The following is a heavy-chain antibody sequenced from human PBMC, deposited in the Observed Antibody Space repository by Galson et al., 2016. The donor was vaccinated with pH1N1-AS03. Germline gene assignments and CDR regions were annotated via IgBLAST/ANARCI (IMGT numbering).Heavy chain of an antibody. V-gene: IGHV3-30*02. J-gene: IGHJ4*02. D-gene: IGHD3-16*01. CDR2: IAYDGSYV. CDR3: AKDCGLGGSHDD. Sequence: SLRLSCAASELTLTNYGVHWFRQGPGKGLEWVAFIAYDGSYVNYADFVKGRFTISRDSSKSTLYLQMNSLRPEDTAVYYCAKDCGLGGSHDDWGQGTLVTVSS. CDR1: ELTLTNYG.